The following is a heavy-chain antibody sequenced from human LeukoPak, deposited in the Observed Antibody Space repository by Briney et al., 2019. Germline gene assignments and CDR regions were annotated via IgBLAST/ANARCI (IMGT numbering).Heavy chain of an antibody. V-gene: IGHV4-39*07. CDR3: ARAGEVYNWFDP. D-gene: IGHD3-3*01. CDR2: IYYSGST. CDR1: GGSISSSSYY. J-gene: IGHJ5*02. Sequence: SETLSLTCTVSGGSISSSSYYWAWIRQPPGKGLEWIGSIYYSGSTYYNPSLKSRVTISVDTSKNQFSLKLSSVTAADTAVYYCARAGEVYNWFDPWGQGTLVTVSS.